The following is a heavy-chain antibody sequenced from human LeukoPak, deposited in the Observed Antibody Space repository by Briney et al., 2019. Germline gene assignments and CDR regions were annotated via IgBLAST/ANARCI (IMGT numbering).Heavy chain of an antibody. D-gene: IGHD6-6*01. V-gene: IGHV4-34*01. CDR3: ARGQLAYAFDI. CDR2: INHSGST. CDR1: GGSFSGYY. Sequence: PSETLSLTCAVYGGSFSGYYWSWIRQPPGKGLEWIGEINHSGSTNYNPSLKSRVTISVDTSKNQFSLKLSSVTAADTAAYYCARGQLAYAFDIWGQGTMVTVSS. J-gene: IGHJ3*02.